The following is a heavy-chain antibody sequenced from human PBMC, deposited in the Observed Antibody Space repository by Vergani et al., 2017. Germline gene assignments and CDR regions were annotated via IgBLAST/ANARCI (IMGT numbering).Heavy chain of an antibody. CDR3: ARGRQTCSSTSCYGSWFDP. CDR2: IYPGDSDT. D-gene: IGHD2-2*01. CDR1: GYSFTSYW. J-gene: IGHJ5*02. Sequence: EVQLVQSGAEVKKPGESLKISCKGSGYSFTSYWIGWVRQMPGKGLEWMGIIYPGDSDTRYSPSFQGQVTISADKSSSTAYLQWSSLKASDTAMYYCARGRQTCSSTSCYGSWFDPWGQGTLVTVSS. V-gene: IGHV5-51*03.